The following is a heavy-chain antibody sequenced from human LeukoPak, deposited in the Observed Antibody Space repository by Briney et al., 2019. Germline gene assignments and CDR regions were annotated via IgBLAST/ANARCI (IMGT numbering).Heavy chain of an antibody. CDR1: GGSISSYY. J-gene: IGHJ4*02. D-gene: IGHD3-22*01. CDR3: ARVARSRPYYYDTSDYFAY. CDR2: IYYSGST. V-gene: IGHV4-59*12. Sequence: MASETLSLTCTVSGGSISSYYWSWIRQPPGKGLEWIGYIYYSGSTNYNPSLKSRVTMSIDTSNNQFSLKLSSVTAADTAVYYCARVARSRPYYYDTSDYFAYWGQGTLVTVSS.